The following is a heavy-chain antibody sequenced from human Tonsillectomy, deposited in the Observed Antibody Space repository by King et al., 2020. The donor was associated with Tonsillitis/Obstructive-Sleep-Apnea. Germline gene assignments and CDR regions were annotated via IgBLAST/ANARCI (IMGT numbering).Heavy chain of an antibody. CDR3: GRRQAYYDSSGFDY. D-gene: IGHD3-22*01. Sequence: QLVQSGAEVKKPGESLRISCKGSVYSFTSYWISWVRQMPGKGLEWRGRIDPSDSYTNYSPSFQGHVTISADKSLSTAYLQWSSLKASDTAMYYCGRRQAYYDSSGFDYWGQGTLVTVSS. CDR1: VYSFTSYW. V-gene: IGHV5-10-1*03. CDR2: IDPSDSYT. J-gene: IGHJ4*02.